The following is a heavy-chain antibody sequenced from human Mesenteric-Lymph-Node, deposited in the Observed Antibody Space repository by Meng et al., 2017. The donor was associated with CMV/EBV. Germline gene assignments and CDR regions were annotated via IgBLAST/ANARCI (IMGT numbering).Heavy chain of an antibody. Sequence: GESLKISCAASGLTFSNFVLHWVRQAPGKGLEWVALISYDGSNTYYADSVKGRFTISRDDSKNTLYLQMNSLRAEDTALYYCAKVTRYCTNGVCFDYWGQGTLVTVSS. V-gene: IGHV3-30*04. CDR1: GLTFSNFV. CDR2: ISYDGSNT. CDR3: AKVTRYCTNGVCFDY. J-gene: IGHJ4*02. D-gene: IGHD2-8*01.